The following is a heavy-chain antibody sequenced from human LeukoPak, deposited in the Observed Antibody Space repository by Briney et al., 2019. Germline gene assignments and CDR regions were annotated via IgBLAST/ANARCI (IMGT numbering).Heavy chain of an antibody. CDR1: GGSISSYY. J-gene: IGHJ4*02. V-gene: IGHV4-59*01. CDR3: AVRASGSIDY. D-gene: IGHD5-12*01. CDR2: IYYSGST. Sequence: SETLSLTRTVSGGSISSYYWSWIRQPPGKGLEWIGYIYYSGSTNYNPSLKSRVTISVDTSKNQFSLKLSSVTAADTAVYYCAVRASGSIDYWGQGTLVTVSS.